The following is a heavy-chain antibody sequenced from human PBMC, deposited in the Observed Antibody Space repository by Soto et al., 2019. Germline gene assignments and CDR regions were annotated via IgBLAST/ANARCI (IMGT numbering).Heavy chain of an antibody. Sequence: QVQLVQSGAEVKKPGSSVKVSCKASGGTFSSYAISWVRQAPGQGLEWMGGIIPIFGTANYAQKFQGRVTITADKSTSTAYMELSSLRSEDTDVYYCAIDLEYSDGLTGDYFDYWGQGSLVTVSA. V-gene: IGHV1-69*06. D-gene: IGHD5-18*01. J-gene: IGHJ4*02. CDR2: IIPIFGTA. CDR3: AIDLEYSDGLTGDYFDY. CDR1: GGTFSSYA.